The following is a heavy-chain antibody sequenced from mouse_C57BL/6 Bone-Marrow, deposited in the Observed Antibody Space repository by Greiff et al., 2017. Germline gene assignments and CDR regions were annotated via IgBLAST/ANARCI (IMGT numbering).Heavy chain of an antibody. CDR3: AIITTVAYFDY. CDR2: ISYDGSN. V-gene: IGHV3-6*01. D-gene: IGHD1-1*01. J-gene: IGHJ2*01. Sequence: EVKLQESGPGLVKPSQSLSLTCSVTGYSITSGYYWNWIRQFPGNKLEWMGYISYDGSNNYNPSLKNRISITRDTSKNQFFLKLNSVTTEDTATYYCAIITTVAYFDYWGQGTTLTVSS. CDR1: GYSITSGYY.